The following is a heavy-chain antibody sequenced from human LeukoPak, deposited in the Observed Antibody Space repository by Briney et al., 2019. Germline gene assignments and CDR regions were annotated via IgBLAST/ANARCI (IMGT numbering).Heavy chain of an antibody. V-gene: IGHV4-38-2*02. CDR1: GYSISSGYY. CDR3: AREGVGATNIGGDY. D-gene: IGHD1-26*01. Sequence: PSETLSLTCTVSGYSISSGYYWGWIRQPPGKGLEWIGSIYHSGSTYYNPSLKSRVTISVDTSKNQFSLKLSSVTAADTAVYYCAREGVGATNIGGDYWGQGTLVTVSS. J-gene: IGHJ4*02. CDR2: IYHSGST.